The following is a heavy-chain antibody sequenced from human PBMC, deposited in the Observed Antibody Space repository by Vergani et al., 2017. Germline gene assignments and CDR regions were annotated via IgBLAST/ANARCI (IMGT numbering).Heavy chain of an antibody. V-gene: IGHV3-11*01. Sequence: QVQLVESGGGLVKPGGSLRLSCAASGFTFSDYYMSWIRQAPGKGLEWVSYISSSGSTIYYADSVKGRFTISRDNAKNSLYLQMNSLRAEDTAVYYYARPHRAARSPYYYYYMDVWGKGTTVTVSS. CDR3: ARPHRAARSPYYYYYMDV. CDR2: ISSSGSTI. CDR1: GFTFSDYY. J-gene: IGHJ6*03. D-gene: IGHD6-6*01.